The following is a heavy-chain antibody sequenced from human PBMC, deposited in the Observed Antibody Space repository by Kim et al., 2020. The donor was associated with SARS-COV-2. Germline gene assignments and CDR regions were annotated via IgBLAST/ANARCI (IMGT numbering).Heavy chain of an antibody. D-gene: IGHD6-19*01. CDR1: GFTFSSYS. CDR2: ISSSSSYI. CDR3: ARSSAKSSGWYRLLNGYFDL. Sequence: GGSLRLSCAASGFTFSSYSMNWVRQAPGKGLEWVSSISSSSSYIYYADSVKGRFTISRDNAKNSLYLQMNSLRAEDTAVYYCARSSAKSSGWYRLLNGYFDLWGRGTLVTVSS. J-gene: IGHJ2*01. V-gene: IGHV3-21*01.